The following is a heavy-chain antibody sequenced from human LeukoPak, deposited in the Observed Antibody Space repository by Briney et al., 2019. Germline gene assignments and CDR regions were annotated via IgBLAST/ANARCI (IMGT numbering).Heavy chain of an antibody. CDR1: GFTFSSYE. Sequence: PGGSLRLSCAASGFTFSSYEMNWVRQAPGKGLEWVSYISSSGSTIYYADSVKGRFTISRDNAKNSLYLQMNSLRAEDTAVYYCAREPYSGYDGGYYHYYYYMDVWGKGTTVTVSS. V-gene: IGHV3-48*03. CDR3: AREPYSGYDGGYYHYYYYMDV. J-gene: IGHJ6*03. D-gene: IGHD5-12*01. CDR2: ISSSGSTI.